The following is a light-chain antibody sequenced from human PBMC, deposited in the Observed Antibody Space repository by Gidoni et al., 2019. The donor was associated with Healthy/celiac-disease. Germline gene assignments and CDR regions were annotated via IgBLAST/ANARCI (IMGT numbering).Light chain of an antibody. Sequence: EIVLTQSPGTLFLSPGERATPSCSARQSVGSSYLAWYQQKPGQAPRRLIYGASSRATGIPDRFSGSGSGTDFTLTISRLEPEDFAVYYCQQYGSSRYTFGQGTKLEIK. V-gene: IGKV3-20*01. J-gene: IGKJ2*01. CDR3: QQYGSSRYT. CDR2: GAS. CDR1: QSVGSSY.